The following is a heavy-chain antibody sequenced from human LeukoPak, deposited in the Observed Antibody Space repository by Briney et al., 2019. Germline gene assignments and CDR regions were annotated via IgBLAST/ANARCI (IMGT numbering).Heavy chain of an antibody. V-gene: IGHV4-39*01. Sequence: SETLSLTCTVSGDSISTTLYYWAWLRQPPGKGLEWIGSIYYSGTTYYNPFLRSRVTMSVDTSKNQFSLRLTSVTAADTTVYYCARQRSGWVFENWGQGTLVTVYS. CDR1: GDSISTTLYY. CDR2: IYYSGTT. D-gene: IGHD6-19*01. CDR3: ARQRSGWVFEN. J-gene: IGHJ4*02.